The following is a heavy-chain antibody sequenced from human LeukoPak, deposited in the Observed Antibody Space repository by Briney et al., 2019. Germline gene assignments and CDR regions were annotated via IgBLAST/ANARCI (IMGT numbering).Heavy chain of an antibody. Sequence: ASVKVSCKASGDTFTNYGISWVRQAPGQGLEWMGWISAYNGNTNYAQKLQGRVTMTTDTSTSTAYMELRSLRSDDTAVYYCARDSSSWYPSWFDPWGQGTLVTVSS. D-gene: IGHD2-2*01. V-gene: IGHV1-18*01. J-gene: IGHJ5*02. CDR3: ARDSSSWYPSWFDP. CDR2: ISAYNGNT. CDR1: GDTFTNYG.